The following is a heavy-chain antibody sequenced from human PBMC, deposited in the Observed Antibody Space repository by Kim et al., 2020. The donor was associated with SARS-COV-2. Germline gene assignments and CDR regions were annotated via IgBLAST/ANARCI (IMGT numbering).Heavy chain of an antibody. J-gene: IGHJ4*02. Sequence: YYNPSLKRRVTISVDTSKNQFSLKLSSVTAADTAVYYCARVEYSYGQIDYWGQGTLVTVSS. D-gene: IGHD5-18*01. CDR3: ARVEYSYGQIDY. V-gene: IGHV4-31*02.